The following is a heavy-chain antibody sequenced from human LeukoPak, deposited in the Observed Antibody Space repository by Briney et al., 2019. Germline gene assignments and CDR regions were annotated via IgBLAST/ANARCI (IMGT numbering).Heavy chain of an antibody. D-gene: IGHD3-3*01. CDR3: ARGITIFGVVIEDY. J-gene: IGHJ4*02. Sequence: ASVKVSCKASGYTFTSYGISWVRQAPGQGLEWMGWISAYNGNTNYAQKLQGRVTITRNTSISTAYMELSSLRSEDTAVYYCARGITIFGVVIEDYWGQGTLVTVSS. CDR2: ISAYNGNT. CDR1: GYTFTSYG. V-gene: IGHV1-18*01.